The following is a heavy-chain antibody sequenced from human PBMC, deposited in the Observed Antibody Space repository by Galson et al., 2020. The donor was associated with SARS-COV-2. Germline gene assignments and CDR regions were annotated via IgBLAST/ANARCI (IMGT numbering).Heavy chain of an antibody. CDR1: GYTFTGYY. Sequence: ASVKVSCKASGYTFTGYYMHWVRQAPGQGLEWMGWINPNSGGTNYAQKFQGRVTMTRDTSISTAYMELSRLRSDDTAVYYCARAYGDYGLIDYWGQGTLVTVSS. CDR2: INPNSGGT. D-gene: IGHD4-17*01. V-gene: IGHV1-2*02. J-gene: IGHJ4*02. CDR3: ARAYGDYGLIDY.